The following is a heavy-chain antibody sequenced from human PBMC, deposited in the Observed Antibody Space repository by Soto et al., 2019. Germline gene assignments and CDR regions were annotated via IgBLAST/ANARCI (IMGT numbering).Heavy chain of an antibody. CDR2: INPNSGGT. CDR1: GYTFTGYY. Sequence: ASVKVSCKASGYTFTGYYMHWVRQAPGQGLEWMGWINPNSGGTNYAQKFQGWVTMTRDTSISTAYMELSRLRSDDTAVYYCARGGVLGGDYYYGMDVCGQGTTVTVSS. J-gene: IGHJ6*02. D-gene: IGHD2-21*01. CDR3: ARGGVLGGDYYYGMDV. V-gene: IGHV1-2*04.